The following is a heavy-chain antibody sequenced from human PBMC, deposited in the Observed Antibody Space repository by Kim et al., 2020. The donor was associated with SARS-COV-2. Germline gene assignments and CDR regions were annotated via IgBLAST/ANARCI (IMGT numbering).Heavy chain of an antibody. CDR2: ISSKGGST. J-gene: IGHJ4*02. Sequence: GGSLRLSCSASGFAFSSYAMHWVRQAPGKGLEYVSSISSKGGSTYYADSVKGRFTISRANSKNTLYIQISRLRAEDTAVYYCVKEKGIYDSSGYYDYWGQGALVTVSS. CDR1: GFAFSSYA. CDR3: VKEKGIYDSSGYYDY. V-gene: IGHV3-64D*06. D-gene: IGHD3-22*01.